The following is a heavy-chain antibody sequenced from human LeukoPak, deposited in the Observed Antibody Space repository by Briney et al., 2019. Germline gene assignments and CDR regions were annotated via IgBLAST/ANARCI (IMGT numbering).Heavy chain of an antibody. Sequence: SETLSLTCAVSGGSISSSNWWSWVRQPPGKGLEWIGEINHSGSTNYNPSLKSRVTISVDTSKNQFSLKLSSVTAADTAVYYCARGLEVGYSSSSEVYGMDVWGQGTLVTVSS. CDR1: GGSISSSNW. D-gene: IGHD6-6*01. CDR2: INHSGST. CDR3: ARGLEVGYSSSSEVYGMDV. J-gene: IGHJ6*02. V-gene: IGHV4-4*02.